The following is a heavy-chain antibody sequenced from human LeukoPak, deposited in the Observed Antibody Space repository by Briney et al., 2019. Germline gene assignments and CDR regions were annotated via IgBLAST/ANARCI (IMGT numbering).Heavy chain of an antibody. V-gene: IGHV4-39*01. Sequence: SETLSLTCTVSGGSIGSSSYYWGWIRQPPGKGLEWIGSIYYSGSTYYNPSLKSRVTISVDTSKNQFSLKLSSVTAADTAVYYCASGRFLEWLLYRYYFDYWGQGTLVTVSS. CDR1: GGSIGSSSYY. D-gene: IGHD3-3*01. CDR2: IYYSGST. CDR3: ASGRFLEWLLYRYYFDY. J-gene: IGHJ4*02.